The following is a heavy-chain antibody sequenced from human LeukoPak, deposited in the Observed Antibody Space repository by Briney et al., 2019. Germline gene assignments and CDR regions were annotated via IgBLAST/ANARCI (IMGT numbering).Heavy chain of an antibody. D-gene: IGHD6-13*01. Sequence: SETLSLTCTVSGGSISSYYWSWIRQPPGKGLEWIGYIHYSGSTNYNPSLTSRVTISVDTSTNPFSLKLSSVTAADTAVYYCARQRIAADYWGQGTLVTVSS. CDR2: IHYSGST. V-gene: IGHV4-59*01. CDR1: GGSISSYY. J-gene: IGHJ4*02. CDR3: ARQRIAADY.